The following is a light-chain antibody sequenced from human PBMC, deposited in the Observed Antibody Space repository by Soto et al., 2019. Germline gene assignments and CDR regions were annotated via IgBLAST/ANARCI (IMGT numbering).Light chain of an antibody. J-gene: IGKJ1*01. Sequence: IHMTHSPSTLSASVGDRVTITCRASQTVNTWLAWYQQKPGKAPKLLIYKASTLKSGVPSRFSGSGSGTEFTLTISSLQPDDFATYYCQHYNSYSEAFGQGTKVDIK. CDR1: QTVNTW. V-gene: IGKV1-5*03. CDR2: KAS. CDR3: QHYNSYSEA.